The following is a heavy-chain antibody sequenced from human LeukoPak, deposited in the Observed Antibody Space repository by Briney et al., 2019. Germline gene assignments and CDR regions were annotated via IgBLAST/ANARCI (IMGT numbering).Heavy chain of an antibody. D-gene: IGHD1-26*01. Sequence: RISCKGSGYSFTSYWIGWVRQAPGQGLEWMGGIIPIFGTANYAQKFQGRVTITADESTSTAYMELSSLRSEDTAVYYCARALGMGATPNWFDPWGQGTLVTVSS. CDR1: GYSFTSYW. V-gene: IGHV1-69*01. J-gene: IGHJ5*02. CDR3: ARALGMGATPNWFDP. CDR2: IIPIFGTA.